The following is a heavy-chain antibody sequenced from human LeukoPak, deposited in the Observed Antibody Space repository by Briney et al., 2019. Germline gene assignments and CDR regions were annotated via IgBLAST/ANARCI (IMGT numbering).Heavy chain of an antibody. J-gene: IGHJ4*02. D-gene: IGHD6-13*01. CDR1: GFTFSSYW. V-gene: IGHV3-74*01. CDR2: INTDGSST. CDR3: AKDLRQQLALHDY. Sequence: GGSLRLSCAASGFTFSSYWMHWVRQAPGKGLVWVSRINTDGSSTTYADSVKGRFTISRDNSKNTLYLQMNSLRAEDTAVYYCAKDLRQQLALHDYWGQGTLVTVSS.